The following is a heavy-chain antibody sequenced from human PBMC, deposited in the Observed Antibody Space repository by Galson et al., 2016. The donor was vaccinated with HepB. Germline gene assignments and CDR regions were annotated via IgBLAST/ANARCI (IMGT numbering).Heavy chain of an antibody. CDR1: GFTFGDYA. Sequence: SLRLSCAASGFTFGDYAMSWFRQAPGKGLEWVGFIRRKAYGGTTEYAASVKGRFTISRDNSKNTLYLQMNSLRAEDTAVYYCARHVMGATFLFDMWGQGTMVTVSS. CDR3: ARHVMGATFLFDM. V-gene: IGHV3-49*03. D-gene: IGHD1-26*01. J-gene: IGHJ3*02. CDR2: IRRKAYGGTT.